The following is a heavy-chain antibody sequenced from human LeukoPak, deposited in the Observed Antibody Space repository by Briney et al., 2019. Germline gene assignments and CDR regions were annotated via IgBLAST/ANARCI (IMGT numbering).Heavy chain of an antibody. CDR2: IGTAGDT. Sequence: GGSLRLSCAASGFTFSSYDMHWVRQATGKGLEWVSAIGTAGDTYYPGSVKGRFTISRDNSKDTLFLQMHSLRPGDTAVYYCVREDTPATANYWGQGTLVTISS. D-gene: IGHD2-21*02. J-gene: IGHJ4*02. V-gene: IGHV3-13*01. CDR1: GFTFSSYD. CDR3: VREDTPATANY.